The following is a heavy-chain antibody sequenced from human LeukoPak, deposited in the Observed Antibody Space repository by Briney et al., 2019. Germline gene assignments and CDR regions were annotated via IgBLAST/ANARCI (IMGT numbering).Heavy chain of an antibody. CDR2: INPSGGST. Sequence: GASVKVSCKASGYTFTSYYMYWVRQAPGQGLEWMGIINPSGGSTSYAQKFQGRVTMTRDTSTSTVYMELSSLRSEDTAVYYCARGLSGYEIPDAFDIWGQGTMVTVSS. CDR1: GYTFTSYY. CDR3: ARGLSGYEIPDAFDI. J-gene: IGHJ3*02. V-gene: IGHV1-46*01. D-gene: IGHD5-12*01.